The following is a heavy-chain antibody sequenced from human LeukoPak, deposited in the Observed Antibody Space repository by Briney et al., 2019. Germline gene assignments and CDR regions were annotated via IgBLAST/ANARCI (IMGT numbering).Heavy chain of an antibody. D-gene: IGHD1-26*01. V-gene: IGHV1-69*13. Sequence: GASVKVSCKASGGTFSSYAISWVRQGPGQGLEWMGGIIPIFGTANYAQKFQGRVTITADESTSTAYMELSSLRSEDTAVYYCARRGVGATKKHEYYFDYWGQGTLVTVSS. CDR1: GGTFSSYA. CDR3: ARRGVGATKKHEYYFDY. CDR2: IIPIFGTA. J-gene: IGHJ4*02.